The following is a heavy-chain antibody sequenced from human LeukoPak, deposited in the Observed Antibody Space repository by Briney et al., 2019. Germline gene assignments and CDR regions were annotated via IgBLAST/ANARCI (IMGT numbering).Heavy chain of an antibody. D-gene: IGHD6-19*01. CDR1: GGSFGGYY. CDR2: INHSGST. J-gene: IGHJ4*02. CDR3: AGVQWLNDY. V-gene: IGHV4-34*01. Sequence: SETLSLTCAVYGGSFGGYYWSWIRQPPGKGLEWIGEINHSGSTNYNPSLKSRVTISVDTSKNQFSLKLSSVTAADTAVYYCAGVQWLNDYWGQGTLVTVSS.